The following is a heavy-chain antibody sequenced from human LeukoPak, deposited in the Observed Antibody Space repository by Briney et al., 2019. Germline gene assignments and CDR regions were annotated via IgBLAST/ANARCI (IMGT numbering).Heavy chain of an antibody. V-gene: IGHV3-73*01. J-gene: IGHJ4*02. CDR2: IRSKANSYAT. CDR3: TRRGYSYGYSSEVLDY. D-gene: IGHD5-18*01. CDR1: GFTFSGSA. Sequence: PGGSLKLSCAASGFTFSGSAMHWVRQASGKGLEWVGRIRSKANSYATAYAASVKGRFTISRDDSKNTAYLQMNSLKTEDTAVYYCTRRGYSYGYSSEVLDYWGQGALVTVSS.